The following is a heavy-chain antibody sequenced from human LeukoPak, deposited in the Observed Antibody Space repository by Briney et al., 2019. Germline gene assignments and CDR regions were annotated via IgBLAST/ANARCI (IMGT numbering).Heavy chain of an antibody. CDR3: ARVFRYYDSSGYHYFDY. D-gene: IGHD3-22*01. J-gene: IGHJ4*02. CDR1: GYTFTSYG. Sequence: ASVKVSCKASGYTFTSYGISWVRQAPGQGLEWMGWISAYNGNTNYAQKLQGRVTMTTDTSTSTAYMELRSLRSDDTAVYYCARVFRYYDSSGYHYFDYWGQGTLVTVSS. CDR2: ISAYNGNT. V-gene: IGHV1-18*01.